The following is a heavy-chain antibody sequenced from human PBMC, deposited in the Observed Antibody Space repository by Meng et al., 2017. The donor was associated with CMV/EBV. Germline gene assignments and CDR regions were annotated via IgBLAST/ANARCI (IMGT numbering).Heavy chain of an antibody. Sequence: GGSLRPSCAASGLTVSSNYMGWVRQAPGKGLEWDSVIYSGGSTYYADSVKGRFTIPRDNSKNTLYLQMNSLRTEDTAVYYCARSPSGSYPGDFYDYWGQGTLVTVSS. D-gene: IGHD1-26*01. CDR3: ARSPSGSYPGDFYDY. V-gene: IGHV3-53*01. CDR1: GLTVSSNY. J-gene: IGHJ4*02. CDR2: IYSGGST.